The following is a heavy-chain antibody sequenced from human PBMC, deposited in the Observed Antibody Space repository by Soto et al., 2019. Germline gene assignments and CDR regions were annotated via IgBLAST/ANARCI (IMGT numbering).Heavy chain of an antibody. J-gene: IGHJ3*02. CDR2: INPNSGGT. CDR1: GYTFTGYY. D-gene: IGHD6-19*01. V-gene: IGHV1-2*02. Sequence: QVQLVQSGAEVKKPGASVKVSCKASGYTFTGYYMHWVRQAPGQGLEWMGWINPNSGGTNYAQKLQGRVTMTRDTSISTAYMELSRLRSDDTAVYFCARDVAVAGPGAFDIWGQGTMVTVSS. CDR3: ARDVAVAGPGAFDI.